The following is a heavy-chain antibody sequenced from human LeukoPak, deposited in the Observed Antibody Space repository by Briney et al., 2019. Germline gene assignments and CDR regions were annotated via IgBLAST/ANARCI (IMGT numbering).Heavy chain of an antibody. CDR3: AKRGGYYGSGSYWPYYYYGMDV. CDR1: GFTFSSYA. J-gene: IGHJ6*02. CDR2: ISGSGGST. D-gene: IGHD3-10*01. V-gene: IGHV3-23*01. Sequence: GGSLRLSCAASGFTFSSYAMSWVRQAPGKGLEWVSAISGSGGSTYYADSGKGRFTISRDNSKNTLYLQMNSLRAEDTAVYYCAKRGGYYGSGSYWPYYYYGMDVWGQGTTVTVSS.